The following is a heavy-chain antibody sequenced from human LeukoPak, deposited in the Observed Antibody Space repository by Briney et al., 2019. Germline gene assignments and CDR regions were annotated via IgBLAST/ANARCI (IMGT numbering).Heavy chain of an antibody. D-gene: IGHD6-19*01. CDR3: ARVTGYSSGWYYFDY. Sequence: PSETLSLTCAVYGGSFSGYYWSWIRQPPGKGLEWIGEINHSGSTNYNPSLKSRVTISVDTSKNQFSLKLSSVTAADTAVYYCARVTGYSSGWYYFDYWGQGTLVTVSS. V-gene: IGHV4-34*01. J-gene: IGHJ4*02. CDR1: GGSFSGYY. CDR2: INHSGST.